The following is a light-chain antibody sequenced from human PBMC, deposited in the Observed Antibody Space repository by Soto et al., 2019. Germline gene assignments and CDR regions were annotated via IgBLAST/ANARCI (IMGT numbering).Light chain of an antibody. CDR3: QQYNNWPPLT. J-gene: IGKJ4*01. CDR2: GAS. CDR1: QSLSSS. V-gene: IGKV3-15*01. Sequence: EIVMSQSPTTLSVSPGERATLSCRASQSLSSSLAWYQQKPGQAPRLLIYGASTRATGIPARFSGSGSGTDFTLTISSLQSEDFAVYYCQQYNNWPPLTFGGGTKVDIK.